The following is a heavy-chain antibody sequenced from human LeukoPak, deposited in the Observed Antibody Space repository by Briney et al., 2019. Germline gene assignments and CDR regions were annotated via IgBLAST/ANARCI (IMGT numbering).Heavy chain of an antibody. CDR2: IIPIFGTA. Sequence: GASVKVSCKASGGTFSSYAISWVRQAPGQGLEWMGGIIPIFGTANYAQKFQGRVTITADKSTSTAYMELSSLRSEDTAVYYCARTPRGRGGNPPNWFDPWGQGTLVTVSS. J-gene: IGHJ5*02. CDR3: ARTPRGRGGNPPNWFDP. CDR1: GGTFSSYA. D-gene: IGHD4-23*01. V-gene: IGHV1-69*06.